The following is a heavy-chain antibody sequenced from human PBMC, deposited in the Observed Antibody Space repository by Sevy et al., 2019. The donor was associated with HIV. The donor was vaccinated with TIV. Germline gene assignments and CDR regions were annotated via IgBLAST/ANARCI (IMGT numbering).Heavy chain of an antibody. CDR3: ARLYSPYIYENEDV. CDR2: INHSGNT. D-gene: IGHD2-15*01. Sequence: SETLSLTCAVYGGSFTDYFWTWIRQPPGKGLEWIGDINHSGNTNYSPSLKSRVTISVDTTNNQFSLRLSSLTAADTALYYCARLYSPYIYENEDVRGQGTMVTVSS. CDR1: GGSFTDYF. J-gene: IGHJ3*01. V-gene: IGHV4-34*01.